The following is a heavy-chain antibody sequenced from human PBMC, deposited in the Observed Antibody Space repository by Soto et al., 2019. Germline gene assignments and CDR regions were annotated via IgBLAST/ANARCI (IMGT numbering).Heavy chain of an antibody. CDR1: GGSISSRAHY. CDR2: IYYSGRT. CDR3: ARHEISSWGFDS. V-gene: IGHV4-39*01. J-gene: IGHJ4*02. Sequence: SETLSLTCTVSGGSISSRAHYWGWIRQPPGKGLEWIGSIYYSGRTYYNPSLKGRLTMSVDMSKNQFSLRLSSVTAADTALYYCARHEISSWGFDSWGQGALVTVSS. D-gene: IGHD6-13*01.